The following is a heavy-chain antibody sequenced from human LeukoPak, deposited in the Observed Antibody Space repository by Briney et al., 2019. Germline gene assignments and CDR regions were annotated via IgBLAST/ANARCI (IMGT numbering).Heavy chain of an antibody. CDR1: GFTLRSYG. J-gene: IGHJ5*02. Sequence: GRSPRVTCAAAGFTLRSYGTGCGSEGRGKGPEWGAVISYDESNKYYADSVKGRFTISRDNSKNTLYLQMNSLRAEDTAVYYCARDVAARPRWFEHWGQGTLVTVSS. D-gene: IGHD6-6*01. CDR3: ARDVAARPRWFEH. V-gene: IGHV3-33*05. CDR2: ISYDESNK.